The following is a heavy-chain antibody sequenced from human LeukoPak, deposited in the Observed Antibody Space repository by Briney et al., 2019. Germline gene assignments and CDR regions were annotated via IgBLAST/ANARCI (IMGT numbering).Heavy chain of an antibody. V-gene: IGHV1-2*02. CDR1: GYTFTGYF. Sequence: GASVKVSCKASGYTFTGYFMHWVRQAPGQGFEWMGWVNPNSGGTNYAPKFQGRLTMTRDTSINTAYMELRRVRSDDTAVYYCARDRSPAPGRSYGRGHFDYWGQGTLVTVSS. J-gene: IGHJ4*02. CDR3: ARDRSPAPGRSYGRGHFDY. CDR2: VNPNSGGT. D-gene: IGHD5-18*01.